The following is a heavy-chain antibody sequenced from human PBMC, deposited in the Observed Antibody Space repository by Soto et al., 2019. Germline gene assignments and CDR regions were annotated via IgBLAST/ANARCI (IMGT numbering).Heavy chain of an antibody. J-gene: IGHJ5*02. V-gene: IGHV4-30-2*01. Sequence: SETLSLTCAVSGASMSSGGYSWMWVRQPPGLGLEWIGDIDHRGSTYYRPSLKSRVTISMDRSKNQFSLRLKSVTAADTAVYYCARESGAGSTNWFDPWGQGTLVTVSS. CDR2: IDHRGST. CDR1: GASMSSGGYS. D-gene: IGHD1-7*01. CDR3: ARESGAGSTNWFDP.